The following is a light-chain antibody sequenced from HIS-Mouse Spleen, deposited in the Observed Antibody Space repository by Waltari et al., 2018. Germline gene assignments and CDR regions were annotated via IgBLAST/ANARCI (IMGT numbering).Light chain of an antibody. J-gene: IGLJ3*02. Sequence: SYELTQPPSVSVSPGQTARITCPGHALPKKYAYWYQQKSGQAPVLVLYEDSKRPSGIPERFSGSSSGTMATLTISGAQVEDEADYYCYSTDSSGNHRVFGGGTKLTVL. CDR2: EDS. V-gene: IGLV3-10*01. CDR3: YSTDSSGNHRV. CDR1: ALPKKY.